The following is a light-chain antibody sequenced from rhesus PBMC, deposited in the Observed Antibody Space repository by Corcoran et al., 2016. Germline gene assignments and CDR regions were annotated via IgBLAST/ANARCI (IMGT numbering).Light chain of an antibody. Sequence: DIQMTQSPSSLSASVGDRVTITSRASENGNNYLNWYQQKPGKAPKLLIDQASTLKSGGPSRFSGRGSGTDYTFTISSLQPEDVATYYCQHGFGTPWTFGQGTKVEIK. J-gene: IGKJ1*01. V-gene: IGKV1-74*01. CDR3: QHGFGTPWT. CDR1: ENGNNY. CDR2: QAS.